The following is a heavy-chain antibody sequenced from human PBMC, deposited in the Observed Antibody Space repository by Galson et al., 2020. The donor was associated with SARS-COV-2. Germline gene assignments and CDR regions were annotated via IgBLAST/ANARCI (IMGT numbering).Heavy chain of an antibody. D-gene: IGHD4-17*01. CDR2: IFYSGNI. CDR1: GDSIGSTRYF. Sequence: SETLSLTCTVSGDSIGSTRYFWGWIRQPPGKGLEWIGSIFYSGNIYYNPSLKSRVTMSVDTSKNQFSLSLSSVTAADTAVYYCTREASVTFRYFALWGRGTLVSVSS. V-gene: IGHV4-39*07. CDR3: TREASVTFRYFAL. J-gene: IGHJ2*01.